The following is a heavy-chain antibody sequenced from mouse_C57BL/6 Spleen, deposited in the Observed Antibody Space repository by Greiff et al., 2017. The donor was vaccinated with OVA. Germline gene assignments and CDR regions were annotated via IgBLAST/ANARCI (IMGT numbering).Heavy chain of an antibody. Sequence: EVQRVESGGGLVKPGGSLKLSCAASGFTFSSYAMSWVRQTPEKRLEWVANISDGGSYTYYPDNVKGRFTISRDNAKNNLYLQMSHLKSEDTAVYYCAGYDYGVGFDYWGQGTTLTVSS. CDR1: GFTFSSYA. D-gene: IGHD2-4*01. CDR2: ISDGGSYT. V-gene: IGHV5-4*01. J-gene: IGHJ2*01. CDR3: AGYDYGVGFDY.